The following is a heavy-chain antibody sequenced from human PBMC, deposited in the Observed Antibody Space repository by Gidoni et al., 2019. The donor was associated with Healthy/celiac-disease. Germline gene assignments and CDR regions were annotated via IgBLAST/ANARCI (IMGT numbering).Heavy chain of an antibody. J-gene: IGHJ3*02. CDR2: ISGSGGST. Sequence: EVQLLESGGGLVQPGGSLRLSCAASGFTFSSYAMSWVRQARGKGLEWVSAISGSGGSTYYADSVKGRFTISRDNSKNTLYLQMNSLRAEDTAVYYCATVAGIGGAFDIWGQGTMVTVSS. CDR1: GFTFSSYA. CDR3: ATVAGIGGAFDI. D-gene: IGHD6-19*01. V-gene: IGHV3-23*01.